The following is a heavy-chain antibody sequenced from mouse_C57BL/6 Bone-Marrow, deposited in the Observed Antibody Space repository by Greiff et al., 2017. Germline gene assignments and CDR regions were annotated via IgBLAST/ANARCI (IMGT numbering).Heavy chain of an antibody. CDR2: INPSSGYT. D-gene: IGHD1-1*02. CDR1: GYTFTSYW. V-gene: IGHV1-7*01. J-gene: IGHJ1*03. Sequence: QVQLQQSGAELAKPGASVKLSCKASGYTFTSYWMHWVKQRPGQGLEWIGYINPSSGYTKYNQKFKDKATLTADKSSSTAYMQLSSLTYEDSAVYYCPIWRYWYFDVWGTGTTVTVSS. CDR3: PIWRYWYFDV.